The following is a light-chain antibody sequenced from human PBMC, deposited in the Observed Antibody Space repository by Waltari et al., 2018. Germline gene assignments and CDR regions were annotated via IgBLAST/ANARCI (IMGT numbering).Light chain of an antibody. CDR3: QHSYLTPYT. Sequence: DIQMTQSPSSLSASVGDRVTITCRASQSISNYLNWYQQKQGKAPNLLIFAASSLQSGVPSRFIGSGSGTDFTLTINSLQPEDFATYYCQHSYLTPYTFGQGTKLEIK. CDR2: AAS. J-gene: IGKJ2*01. V-gene: IGKV1-39*01. CDR1: QSISNY.